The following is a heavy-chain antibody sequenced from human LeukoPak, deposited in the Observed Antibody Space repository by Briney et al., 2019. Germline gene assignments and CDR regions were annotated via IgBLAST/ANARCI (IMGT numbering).Heavy chain of an antibody. J-gene: IGHJ4*02. CDR3: AKDGARHLKIVGATHFDY. Sequence: PGGSLRLXCAASGFTFSTYAMSWVRQAPGKGPEWVSAITGSGTNTYYADSVKGRFTISRDNSKNTLYLQMNSLRAEDTAVYYCAKDGARHLKIVGATHFDYWGQGTLVTVSS. CDR2: ITGSGTNT. CDR1: GFTFSTYA. V-gene: IGHV3-23*01. D-gene: IGHD1-26*01.